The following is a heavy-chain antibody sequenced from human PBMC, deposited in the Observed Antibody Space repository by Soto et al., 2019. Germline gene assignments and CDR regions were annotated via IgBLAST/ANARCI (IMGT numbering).Heavy chain of an antibody. CDR1: GYSFTSYW. J-gene: IGHJ6*02. Sequence: GESLKISCKGSGYSFTSYWIGWVRQMPGKGLEWMGIIYPGDSDTRYSPSFQGQVTISADKSISTAYLQWSSLKASDTAMYYCAREPPIAVAGTDSLMYGMDVWGQGTAVTVS. CDR3: AREPPIAVAGTDSLMYGMDV. CDR2: IYPGDSDT. V-gene: IGHV5-51*01. D-gene: IGHD6-19*01.